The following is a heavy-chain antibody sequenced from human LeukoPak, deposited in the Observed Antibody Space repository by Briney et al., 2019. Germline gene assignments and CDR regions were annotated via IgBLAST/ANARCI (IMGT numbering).Heavy chain of an antibody. V-gene: IGHV3-74*01. CDR1: GFTFSSYW. J-gene: IGHJ5*02. Sequence: GGSLRLSCAASGFTFSSYWMHWVRHAPGKGLVWVSRINSDGSSTSYADSVKGRFTISRDNAKNTLYLQMNSLRAEDTAVYYCARGVVFWSGYLPNWFDPWGQGTLVTVSS. D-gene: IGHD3-3*01. CDR3: ARGVVFWSGYLPNWFDP. CDR2: INSDGSST.